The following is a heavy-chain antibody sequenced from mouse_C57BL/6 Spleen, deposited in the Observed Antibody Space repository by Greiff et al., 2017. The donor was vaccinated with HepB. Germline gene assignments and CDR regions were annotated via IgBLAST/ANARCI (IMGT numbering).Heavy chain of an antibody. J-gene: IGHJ2*01. CDR1: GFTFSDAW. Sequence: EVMLVESGGGLVQPGGSMKLSCAASGFTFSDAWMDWVRQSPEKGLEWVAEIRNKANNHATYYAESVKGRFTISRDDSKSSVYLQMNSLRAGDTGIYYCTRRDYYGSRYYFDYWGQGTTLTVSS. V-gene: IGHV6-6*01. D-gene: IGHD1-1*01. CDR3: TRRDYYGSRYYFDY. CDR2: IRNKANNHAT.